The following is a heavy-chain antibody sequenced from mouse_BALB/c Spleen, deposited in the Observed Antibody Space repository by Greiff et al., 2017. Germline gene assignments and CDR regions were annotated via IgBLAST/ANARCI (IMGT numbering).Heavy chain of an antibody. CDR3: ARYGYAWFAY. CDR1: GYTFTSYW. D-gene: IGHD1-2*01. J-gene: IGHJ3*01. CDR2: INPSNGRT. V-gene: IGHV1S81*02. Sequence: QVQLQQPGAELVKPGASVKLSCKASGYTFTSYWMHWVKQRPGQGLEWIGEINPSNGRTNYNEKFKSKATLTVDKSSSTAYMQLSSLTSEDSAVYYCARYGYAWFAYWGQGTLVTVSA.